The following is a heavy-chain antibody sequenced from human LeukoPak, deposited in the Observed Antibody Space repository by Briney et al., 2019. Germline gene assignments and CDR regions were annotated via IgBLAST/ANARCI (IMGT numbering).Heavy chain of an antibody. CDR3: ARVTGYMTEDYFDY. D-gene: IGHD6-13*01. J-gene: IGHJ4*02. V-gene: IGHV4-59*01. CDR1: GGSINSYY. CDR2: IYYSGST. Sequence: SETLSLTCTVSGGSINSYYWSWIRQPPGEGLEWIGYIYYSGSTNYNPSLKSRVTISVDTSKNQFSLRLSSVTAADTAVYYCARVTGYMTEDYFDYWGQGTLITVSS.